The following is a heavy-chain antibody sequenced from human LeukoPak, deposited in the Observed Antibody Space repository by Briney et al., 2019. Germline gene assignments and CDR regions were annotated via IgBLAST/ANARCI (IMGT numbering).Heavy chain of an antibody. V-gene: IGHV3-48*02. D-gene: IGHD7-27*01. CDR2: ISSSSSAI. CDR1: GFPFNSHH. CDR3: ARDRPNWGIDC. J-gene: IGHJ4*02. Sequence: GGSLRLSRAASGFPFNSHHMNWVRQAPGKGLEWVSYISSSSSAIYCAEPVKGRFTISRDNAKNSLYLHMNTLRDEDTAVYYCARDRPNWGIDCWGQGTLVTVSS.